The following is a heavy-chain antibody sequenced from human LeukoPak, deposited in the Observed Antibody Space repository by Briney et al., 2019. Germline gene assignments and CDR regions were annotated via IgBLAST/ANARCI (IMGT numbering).Heavy chain of an antibody. CDR1: GFTFSNYP. J-gene: IGHJ5*02. D-gene: IGHD1-7*01. Sequence: PGGSLRLSCATSGFTFSNYPMSWVRQAPGKGLEWVSAISDSGGSIYYADSVKGRFTISRDNSKNTLYLQMNSLRAEDSAVYYCARKAHDNNWNFWVDPWGQGTLVTVSS. CDR2: ISDSGGSI. CDR3: ARKAHDNNWNFWVDP. V-gene: IGHV3-23*01.